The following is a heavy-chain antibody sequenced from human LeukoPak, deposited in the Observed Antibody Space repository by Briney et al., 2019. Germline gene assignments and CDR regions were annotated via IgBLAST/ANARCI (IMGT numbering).Heavy chain of an antibody. J-gene: IGHJ4*02. D-gene: IGHD6-19*01. CDR2: INPNSGGT. Sequence: GASVKVSCKASGYTFTGYYMHWVRQAPGQGLEWMGWINPNSGGTNYAQKFQGRVTMTRDTSISTAYMELSSLRSEDTAVYYCARDFGSGWYGFDYWGQGTLVTVSS. CDR3: ARDFGSGWYGFDY. V-gene: IGHV1-2*02. CDR1: GYTFTGYY.